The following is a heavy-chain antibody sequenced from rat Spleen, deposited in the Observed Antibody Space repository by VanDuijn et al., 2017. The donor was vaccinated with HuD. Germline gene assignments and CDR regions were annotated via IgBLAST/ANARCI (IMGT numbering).Heavy chain of an antibody. Sequence: QVQLKESGPGLVKPSETLSLTCTVSGFSLTSYHVSWVRQPPGKGLEWMGVIWGDGSTAYNSALKSRLSISSDTSKSQVFLKMNSLQTEDTAIYFCTRGTEAAISTSFAYWGQGTLVTVSS. CDR3: TRGTEAAISTSFAY. J-gene: IGHJ3*01. CDR2: IWGDGST. CDR1: GFSLTSYH. D-gene: IGHD1-2*01. V-gene: IGHV2-15*01.